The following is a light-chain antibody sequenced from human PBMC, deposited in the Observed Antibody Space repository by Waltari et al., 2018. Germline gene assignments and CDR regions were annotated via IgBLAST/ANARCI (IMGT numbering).Light chain of an antibody. CDR3: CSYAGTEVV. Sequence: SCTGTSSDVGSYNLVSWYQQHPGKAPKLMIYEVSKRPSGVSNRFSGSKSGNTASLTISGLQAEDEADYYCCSYAGTEVVFGGGTKLTVL. V-gene: IGLV2-23*02. CDR1: SSDVGSYNL. CDR2: EVS. J-gene: IGLJ2*01.